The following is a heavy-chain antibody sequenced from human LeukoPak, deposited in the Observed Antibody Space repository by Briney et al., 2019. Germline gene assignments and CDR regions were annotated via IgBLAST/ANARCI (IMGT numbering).Heavy chain of an antibody. D-gene: IGHD1-26*01. CDR1: GFTFDDYA. CDR3: AKDMEVGATSDGSDY. V-gene: IGHV3-9*01. J-gene: IGHJ4*02. CDR2: ISWNSGSI. Sequence: GGSLRLSCAASGFTFDDYAMHWVRQAPGKGLEWVSGISWNSGSIGYADSVKGRFTISRDNAKNSLYLQMNSLRAEDTALYYCAKDMEVGATSDGSDYWGQGTLVTVYS.